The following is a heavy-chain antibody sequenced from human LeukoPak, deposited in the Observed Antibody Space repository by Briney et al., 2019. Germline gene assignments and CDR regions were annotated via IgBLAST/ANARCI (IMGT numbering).Heavy chain of an antibody. CDR2: VYYTGNT. J-gene: IGHJ3*01. V-gene: IGHV4-39*01. CDR1: GDSISYHNYY. Sequence: SETLSLTCAVSGDSISYHNYYWDWIRQPPGKGLEWIGTVYYTGNTYYNPSLKSRVTISVDTSKNQFSLQLTSMTAADTAVYYCARLRAMAGHRGGFDFWGRGTMVTVSS. D-gene: IGHD6-19*01. CDR3: ARLRAMAGHRGGFDF.